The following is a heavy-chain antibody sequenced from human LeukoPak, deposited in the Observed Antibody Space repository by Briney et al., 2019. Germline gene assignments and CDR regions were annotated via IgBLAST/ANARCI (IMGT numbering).Heavy chain of an antibody. V-gene: IGHV4-31*03. CDR3: ARGRRFLEWLLLDY. J-gene: IGHJ4*02. D-gene: IGHD3-3*01. CDR1: GGSISSGGYY. CDR2: IYYSGST. Sequence: SETLSLTCTVSGGSISSGGYYWSWIRQHPGKGLEWIGYIYYSGSTYYNPSLKSRVTISVDTSKNQFSLKLSSVTAADTAVYYCARGRRFLEWLLLDYWGQGTLVTVSS.